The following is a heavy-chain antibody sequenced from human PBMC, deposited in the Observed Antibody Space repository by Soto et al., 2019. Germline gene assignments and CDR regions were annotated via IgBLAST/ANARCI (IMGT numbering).Heavy chain of an antibody. J-gene: IGHJ4*02. V-gene: IGHV3-21*06. CDR2: ISSTTNYI. CDR1: GFTFTRYS. CDR3: ARESEDLTSNFDY. Sequence: RRLSCAASGFTFTRYSMNWVRQAPGKGLEWVSSISSTTNYIYYGDSMKGRFTISRDNAKNSLYLEMNSLRAEDTAVYYCARESEDLTSNFDYWCQGTLVTVSS.